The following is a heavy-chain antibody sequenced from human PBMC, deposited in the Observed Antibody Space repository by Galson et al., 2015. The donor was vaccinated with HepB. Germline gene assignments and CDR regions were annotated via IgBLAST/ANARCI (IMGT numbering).Heavy chain of an antibody. CDR3: AKDWIGIVVVPAAIHFDY. CDR2: ISYDGKNK. Sequence: SLRLSCAASGFTFSRYGMHWVRQAPGKGLDWVAVISYDGKNKYYADSVKGRFTISRDNSKNTLYLQMNSLRPEDTAVYYCAKDWIGIVVVPAAIHFDYWGQGTLVTVSS. CDR1: GFTFSRYG. V-gene: IGHV3-30*18. J-gene: IGHJ4*02. D-gene: IGHD2-2*02.